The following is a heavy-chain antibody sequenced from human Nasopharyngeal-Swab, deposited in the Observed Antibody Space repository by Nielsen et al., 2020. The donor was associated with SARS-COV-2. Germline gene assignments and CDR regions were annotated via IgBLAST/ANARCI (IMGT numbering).Heavy chain of an antibody. CDR2: IVVGSGNT. CDR3: AAGVYYDFWSGYPPLDY. CDR1: GFTFTSSA. Sequence: SVKVSCKASGFTFTSSAVQWVRQARGQRLAGIGWIVVGSGNTNYAQKFQERVTITRDMSTSTAYMELSSLRSEDTAVYYCAAGVYYDFWSGYPPLDYWGQGTLVTVSS. V-gene: IGHV1-58*01. J-gene: IGHJ4*02. D-gene: IGHD3-3*01.